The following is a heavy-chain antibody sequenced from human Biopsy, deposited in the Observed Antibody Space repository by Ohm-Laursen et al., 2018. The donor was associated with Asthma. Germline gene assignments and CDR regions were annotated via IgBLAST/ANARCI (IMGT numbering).Heavy chain of an antibody. CDR3: ARAVDYSHYYGIDV. J-gene: IGHJ6*02. Sequence: GDSVKVSCKTSGYTFNSAGITWVRQAPGQGLEWMGWISVYNGNTKVAQKLQERVTMITDTSTSTAYMELRSLRSDDTAVYFCARAVDYSHYYGIDVWGQGTTVTVS. V-gene: IGHV1-18*01. D-gene: IGHD3-10*01. CDR1: GYTFNSAG. CDR2: ISVYNGNT.